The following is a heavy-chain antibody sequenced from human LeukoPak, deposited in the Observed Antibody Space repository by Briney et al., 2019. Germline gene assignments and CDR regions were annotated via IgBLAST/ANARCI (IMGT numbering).Heavy chain of an antibody. V-gene: IGHV1-69*13. D-gene: IGHD3-9*01. J-gene: IGHJ6*03. Sequence: ASVKVSCKASGGTFSSYAISWVRQAPGQGLEWMGGIIPIFGTANYAQKFQGRVTITADESTSTAYMELSSLRSEDTAVYYCGRGYTYDILTGLYYYYMDVWGKGTTVTISS. CDR1: GGTFSSYA. CDR2: IIPIFGTA. CDR3: GRGYTYDILTGLYYYYMDV.